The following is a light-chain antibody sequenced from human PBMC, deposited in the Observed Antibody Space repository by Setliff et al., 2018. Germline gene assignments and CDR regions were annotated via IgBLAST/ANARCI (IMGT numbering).Light chain of an antibody. CDR2: DVT. CDR3: SSYTNSNTYV. Sequence: QSALTPPASVSGSPGQSITISCIGSSRDVGSYDFVSWYQQHPGKAPKLIIYDVTGRPSGVSDRFSGSKSGNTASLTISGLQAEDEADYYCSSYTNSNTYVFGTGTKVTVL. J-gene: IGLJ1*01. CDR1: SRDVGSYDF. V-gene: IGLV2-14*03.